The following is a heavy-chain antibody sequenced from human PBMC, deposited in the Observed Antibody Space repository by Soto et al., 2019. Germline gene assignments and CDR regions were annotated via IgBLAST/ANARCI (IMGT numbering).Heavy chain of an antibody. Sequence: PSETLSLTCTVSGGSFSSSSYYWGWIRQTPGKGLGWIGSIYYSGTTHHNPSLKSRVTISVDTSKNQFSLKLTSVTAADTAVYHCVGHSGDSSSWGEFDPWGQGSLVTDSS. CDR1: GGSFSSSSYY. J-gene: IGHJ5*02. D-gene: IGHD3-22*01. CDR2: IYYSGTT. V-gene: IGHV4-39*01. CDR3: VGHSGDSSSWGEFDP.